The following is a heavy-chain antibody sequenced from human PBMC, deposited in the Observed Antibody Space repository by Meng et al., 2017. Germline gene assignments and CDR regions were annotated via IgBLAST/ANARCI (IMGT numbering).Heavy chain of an antibody. CDR3: ARDGSTVTTNYFYGMDV. Sequence: GGSLRLSCAASGFTFSSYAMSWVRQAPGKGLEWLSYISSSGTTRNYADSVKGRFTISRDNAKNSLFLEMNSLRADDTAVYYCARDGSTVTTNYFYGMDVWGQGTTVTVSS. CDR1: GFTFSSYA. V-gene: IGHV3-48*03. D-gene: IGHD4-17*01. J-gene: IGHJ6*02. CDR2: ISSSGTTR.